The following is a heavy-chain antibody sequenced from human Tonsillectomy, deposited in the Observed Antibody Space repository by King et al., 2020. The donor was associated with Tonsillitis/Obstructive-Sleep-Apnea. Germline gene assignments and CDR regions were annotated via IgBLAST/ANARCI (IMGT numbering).Heavy chain of an antibody. V-gene: IGHV1-24*01. Sequence: VQLVQSGAEVKKPGASVKVSCKVSGYTLTELSMHWVRQAPGKGLEWMGGFHPEAGETIYAQKFQGRVTMTEDTSTDTAYMELSSLRSEDMAVYYCATTLGVVVVAAAFDYWGQGTLVTVSS. CDR1: GYTLTELS. J-gene: IGHJ4*02. CDR3: ATTLGVVVVAAAFDY. CDR2: FHPEAGET. D-gene: IGHD2-15*01.